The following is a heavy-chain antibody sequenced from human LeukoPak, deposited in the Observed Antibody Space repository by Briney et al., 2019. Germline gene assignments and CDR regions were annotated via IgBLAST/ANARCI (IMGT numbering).Heavy chain of an antibody. V-gene: IGHV3-23*01. Sequence: PGGSLRLSCAASGFTFSSYAMSWVRQAPGKGLEWVSAISGSGGSTYYADSVKGRFTISRDNSKNTLYLQMNSLRAEDTAVYYCARDLGEQWLEYFDYWGQGTLVTVSS. D-gene: IGHD6-19*01. CDR2: ISGSGGST. CDR3: ARDLGEQWLEYFDY. J-gene: IGHJ4*02. CDR1: GFTFSSYA.